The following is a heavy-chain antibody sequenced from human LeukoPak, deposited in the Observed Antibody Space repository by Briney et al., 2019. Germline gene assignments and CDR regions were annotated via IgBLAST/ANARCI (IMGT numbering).Heavy chain of an antibody. CDR1: GGSFSGYC. D-gene: IGHD4-17*01. CDR3: ARDSDYGDSETYYYYGMDV. J-gene: IGHJ6*02. CDR2: INHSGST. V-gene: IGHV4-34*01. Sequence: SETLSLTCAVYGGSFSGYCWSWIRQPPGKGLEWIGEINHSGSTNYNPSLKSRVTISVDTSKNQFSLKLSSVTAADTAVYYCARDSDYGDSETYYYYGMDVWGQGTTVTVSS.